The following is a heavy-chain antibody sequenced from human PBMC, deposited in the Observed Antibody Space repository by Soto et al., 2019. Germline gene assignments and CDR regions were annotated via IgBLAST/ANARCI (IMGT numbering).Heavy chain of an antibody. J-gene: IGHJ4*02. CDR3: ARDPLTLRFLEWLLYGGLDY. Sequence: ASVKVSCKASGYTFTSYGISWVRQAPGQGLEWMGWISAYNGNTNYAQKLQGRVTMTTDTSTSTAYMELRSLRSDDTAVYYCARDPLTLRFLEWLLYGGLDYWGQGTLVTVSS. CDR1: GYTFTSYG. V-gene: IGHV1-18*01. D-gene: IGHD3-3*01. CDR2: ISAYNGNT.